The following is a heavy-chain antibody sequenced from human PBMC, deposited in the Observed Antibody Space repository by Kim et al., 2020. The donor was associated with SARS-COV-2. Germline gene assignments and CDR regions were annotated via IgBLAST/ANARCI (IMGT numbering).Heavy chain of an antibody. CDR1: GGSFSGYY. D-gene: IGHD5-12*01. CDR3: ARVGIGDSGYGRSHFDY. J-gene: IGHJ4*01. CDR2: INHSGST. Sequence: SETLSLTCAVYGGSFSGYYWNWIRQTPGKGLEWIGEINHSGSTNYNPSLKSRVTISVDTSKNQFSLKLSSVTATDTAAYYCARVGIGDSGYGRSHFDYWG. V-gene: IGHV4-34*01.